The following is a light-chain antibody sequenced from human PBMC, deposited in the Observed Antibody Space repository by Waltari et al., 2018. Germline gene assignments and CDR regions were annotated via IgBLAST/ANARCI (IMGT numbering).Light chain of an antibody. J-gene: IGLJ1*01. V-gene: IGLV2-14*01. Sequence: QSALTQPASVSGSPGQSITISCTGTSNDVGGYGYVSWYQQYPGKAPKLMSYEVSYRPSGISTRFSGSKSGNTASLTISGLQAEDEADYYCSSHTSTVPHVFGTGTKVTVV. CDR2: EVS. CDR3: SSHTSTVPHV. CDR1: SNDVGGYGY.